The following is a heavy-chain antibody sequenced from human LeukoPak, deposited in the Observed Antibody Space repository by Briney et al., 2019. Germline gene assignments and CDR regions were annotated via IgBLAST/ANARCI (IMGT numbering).Heavy chain of an antibody. J-gene: IGHJ4*02. CDR1: GYSFTSYW. Sequence: GESLKISCKGSGYSFTSYWIGWVRQMPGKGLEWMGIIYPGDSDTRYSPSFQGQVTISAGKSISTAYLQWSSLKASDTAMYYCARGRLGYCSGGSCYSGYPDYWGQGTLVTVSS. CDR2: IYPGDSDT. D-gene: IGHD2-15*01. V-gene: IGHV5-51*01. CDR3: ARGRLGYCSGGSCYSGYPDY.